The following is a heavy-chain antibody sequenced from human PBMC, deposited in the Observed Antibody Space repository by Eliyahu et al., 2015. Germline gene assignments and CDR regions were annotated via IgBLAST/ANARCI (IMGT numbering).Heavy chain of an antibody. Sequence: QVQLQQWGAGLLKPSETLSLTXAVYGGSFXGYXXSWIRQPPGKGLEWIGEINHSGSTNYNPSLKSRVTISVDTSKNQFSLKLSSVTAADTAVYYCARGCYDFWSVYYNQYYYYYYMDVWGKGTTVTVSS. CDR2: INHSGST. CDR1: GGSFXGYX. D-gene: IGHD3-3*01. CDR3: ARGCYDFWSVYYNQYYYYYYMDV. J-gene: IGHJ6*03. V-gene: IGHV4-34*01.